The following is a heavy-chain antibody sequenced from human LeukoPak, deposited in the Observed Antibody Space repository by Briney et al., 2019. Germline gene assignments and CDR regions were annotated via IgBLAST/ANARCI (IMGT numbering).Heavy chain of an antibody. D-gene: IGHD3-9*01. J-gene: IGHJ4*02. CDR2: ISGSGGST. CDR3: AKDRDYDILTGYHGFDY. Sequence: GGSLRLSCAASGFTFSSYAMSWVRQAPGKGLEWVSAISGSGGSTYYADSVKGRFTISRDNSKNTLYLQMNSLRAEDTAVYYCAKDRDYDILTGYHGFDYWGQGTLVTVSS. V-gene: IGHV3-23*01. CDR1: GFTFSSYA.